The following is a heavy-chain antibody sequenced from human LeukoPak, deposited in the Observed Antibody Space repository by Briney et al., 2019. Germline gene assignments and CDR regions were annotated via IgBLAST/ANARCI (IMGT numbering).Heavy chain of an antibody. CDR1: GDPISSHSDY. CDR2: VYHNGNI. J-gene: IGHJ4*01. Sequence: SETLSLTCTVSGDPISSHSDYRWTWIRQPPGKGLEWIGYVYHNGNINYNPFLGSRLTISVDTSKNQFSLRLTSVTAADTAVYFCAREYSAFDHWGHGTLVTVSS. CDR3: AREYSAFDH. D-gene: IGHD4-11*01. V-gene: IGHV4-61*01.